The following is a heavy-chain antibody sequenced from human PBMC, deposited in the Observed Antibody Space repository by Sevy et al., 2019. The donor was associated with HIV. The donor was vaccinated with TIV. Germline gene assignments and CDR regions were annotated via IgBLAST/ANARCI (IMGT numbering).Heavy chain of an antibody. CDR3: ARVRRRPPVVDSNWYFDV. CDR2: VYHSGTT. D-gene: IGHD3-22*01. CDR1: GASITSYY. J-gene: IGHJ2*01. Sequence: SETLSLTYAVSGASITSYYWNWIRQSPGKGLEWIAYVYHSGTTSYNPSLKSRVSISLDTSRKQFSLTLYSVTAADTAIYYCARVRRRPPVVDSNWYFDVWGRGTLVTVSS. V-gene: IGHV4-59*12.